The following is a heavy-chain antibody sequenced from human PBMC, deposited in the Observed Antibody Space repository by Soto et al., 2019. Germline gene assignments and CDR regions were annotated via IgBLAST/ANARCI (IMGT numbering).Heavy chain of an antibody. CDR2: IIPILGIA. CDR3: AIEARPAPYFDY. D-gene: IGHD6-6*01. Sequence: SVKVSCKASGGTFSSYTISWVRQAPGQGLEWMGRIIPILGIANYAQKFQGRVTITADKSTSTAYMELSSLRSEDTAVYYCAIEARPAPYFDYWGQGTLVTVSS. CDR1: GGTFSSYT. V-gene: IGHV1-69*02. J-gene: IGHJ4*02.